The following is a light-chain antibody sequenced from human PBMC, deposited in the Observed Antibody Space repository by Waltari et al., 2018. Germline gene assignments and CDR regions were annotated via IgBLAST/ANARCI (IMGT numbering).Light chain of an antibody. CDR2: AAS. CDR3: FQDYNYPRT. J-gene: IGKJ1*01. V-gene: IGKV1-6*01. CDR1: QGIRDE. Sequence: AIQMTQSPSSLSASVGDRVTITCRASQGIRDELGWFQQKPGKAPKLLICAASILESGVPLRFSGSGSGTDFTLTITSLQPEDFATYYCFQDYNYPRTFGQGTKV.